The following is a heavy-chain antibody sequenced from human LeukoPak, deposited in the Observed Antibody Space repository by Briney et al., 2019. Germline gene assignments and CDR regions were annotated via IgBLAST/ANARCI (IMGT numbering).Heavy chain of an antibody. D-gene: IGHD1-26*01. Sequence: GGSLRLSCAASKFTFSSYAMSWVRQAPGKGLEWVSAISESGGTTYYADSVKGRFTISRDNSKNTLYLQLNSLRAEDTAVYYCARSGSYTRFDYWGQGTLVTVSS. CDR2: ISESGGTT. CDR3: ARSGSYTRFDY. J-gene: IGHJ4*02. CDR1: KFTFSSYA. V-gene: IGHV3-23*01.